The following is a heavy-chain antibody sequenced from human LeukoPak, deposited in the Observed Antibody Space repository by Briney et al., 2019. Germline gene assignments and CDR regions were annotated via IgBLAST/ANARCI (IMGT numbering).Heavy chain of an antibody. D-gene: IGHD5-12*01. Sequence: PGGSLRLSCAASGFTFSSYSMNWVRQAPGKGLEWVSSISSSSSYIYYADSVKGRFTISRDNAKNSLYLQMNSLRAEDTAVYYCARGLPTEGYFDYWGQGTLVTVSS. CDR1: GFTFSSYS. CDR2: ISSSSSYI. CDR3: ARGLPTEGYFDY. J-gene: IGHJ4*02. V-gene: IGHV3-21*01.